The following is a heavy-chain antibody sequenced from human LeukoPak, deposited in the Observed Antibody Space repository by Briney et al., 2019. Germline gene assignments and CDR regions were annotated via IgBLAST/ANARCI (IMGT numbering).Heavy chain of an antibody. CDR1: GYTFTSYD. CDR3: ARSRHYDSSGSDAFDI. J-gene: IGHJ3*02. V-gene: IGHV1-8*01. Sequence: ASVKVSCKASGYTFTSYDINWVRQATGQGLEWMGWMNPSSGNTGYAQKFQGRVTMTRNTSISTAYMELSSLRSEDTAVYYCARSRHYDSSGSDAFDIWGQGTMVTVSS. D-gene: IGHD3-22*01. CDR2: MNPSSGNT.